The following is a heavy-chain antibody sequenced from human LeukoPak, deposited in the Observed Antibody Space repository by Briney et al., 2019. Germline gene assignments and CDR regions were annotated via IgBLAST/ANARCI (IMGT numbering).Heavy chain of an antibody. CDR2: IYYSGST. CDR3: AREIIAAAGTGTYYYYYYMDV. CDR1: GGSISSSSYY. V-gene: IGHV4-61*01. D-gene: IGHD6-13*01. J-gene: IGHJ6*03. Sequence: PETLSLTCTVSGGSISSSSYYWGWIRQPPGKGLEWIGYIYYSGSTNYNPSLKSRVTISVDTSKNQFSLKLSSVTAADTAVYYCAREIIAAAGTGTYYYYYYMDVWGKGTTVTVSS.